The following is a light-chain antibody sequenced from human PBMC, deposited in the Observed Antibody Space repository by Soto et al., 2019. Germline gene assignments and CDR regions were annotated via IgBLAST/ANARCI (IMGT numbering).Light chain of an antibody. J-gene: IGKJ1*01. CDR1: QNINRY. V-gene: IGKV1-5*01. CDR2: DAS. CDR3: QQYNSYSWT. Sequence: DIQMTQSPSSLSASMGDRVTITCRASQNINRYLNWYQQKPGKAPKLLIYDASSLESGVPSRFSGSGSGTEFTLTISSLQPDDFATYYCQQYNSYSWTFGQGTKVDI.